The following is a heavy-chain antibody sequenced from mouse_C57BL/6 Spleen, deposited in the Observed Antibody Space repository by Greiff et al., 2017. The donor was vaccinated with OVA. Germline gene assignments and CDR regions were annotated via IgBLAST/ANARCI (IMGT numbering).Heavy chain of an antibody. Sequence: EVQGVESGGGLVKPGGSLKLSCAASGFTFSSYAMSWVRQTPEKRLEWVATISDGGSYTYYPDNVKGRFTISRDNAKNNLYLQMSHRKSEDTAMYYCARDEGPYYFDYWGQGTTLTVSS. D-gene: IGHD3-3*01. CDR1: GFTFSSYA. CDR3: ARDEGPYYFDY. J-gene: IGHJ2*01. CDR2: ISDGGSYT. V-gene: IGHV5-4*01.